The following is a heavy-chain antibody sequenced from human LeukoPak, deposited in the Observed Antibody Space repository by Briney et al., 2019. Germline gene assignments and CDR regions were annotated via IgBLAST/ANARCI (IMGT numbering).Heavy chain of an antibody. J-gene: IGHJ4*02. Sequence: ASVKVSCKASGYTFTSYDINWVRQATGQGLEWMGWMNPNSGNTGYAQKLQGRVTMTTDTSTSTAYMELRSLRSDDTAVYYCATGYCSSTNCRIDYWGQGTLVSVSS. CDR3: ATGYCSSTNCRIDY. V-gene: IGHV1-8*02. CDR1: GYTFTSYD. CDR2: MNPNSGNT. D-gene: IGHD2-2*03.